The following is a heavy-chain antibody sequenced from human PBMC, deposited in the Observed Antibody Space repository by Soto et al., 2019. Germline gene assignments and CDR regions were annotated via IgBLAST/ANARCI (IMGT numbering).Heavy chain of an antibody. CDR3: ARGVMVRGVIGYYYYGMDV. V-gene: IGHV1-69*06. CDR1: GGTFSSYS. D-gene: IGHD3-10*01. J-gene: IGHJ6*02. Sequence: SVNVSCKSSGGTFSSYSISWVREAPGQGLEWMGGIIPIFGTANYAQKFQGRVTITADKSTSTAYMELSSLRSEDTAVYYCARGVMVRGVIGYYYYGMDVWGQGTTVTVSS. CDR2: IIPIFGTA.